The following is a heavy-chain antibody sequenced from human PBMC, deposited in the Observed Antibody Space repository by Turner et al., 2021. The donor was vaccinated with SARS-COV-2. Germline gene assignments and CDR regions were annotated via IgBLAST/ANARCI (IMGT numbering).Heavy chain of an antibody. V-gene: IGHV4-39*01. CDR1: GGSISSSPYY. J-gene: IGHJ5*02. Sequence: QLQLQESGPGLVKPSETLSLTCTVSGGSISSSPYYWGWIRQPPGKWLEWIGSIDYSGSTYYNPSLKSRVTISVDTSKNQFSRKRSSVTAADTAVYCARRSEGYYGSGSHWFDPWGQGTLVTVSS. CDR3: ARRSEGYYGSGSHWFDP. D-gene: IGHD3-10*01. CDR2: IDYSGST.